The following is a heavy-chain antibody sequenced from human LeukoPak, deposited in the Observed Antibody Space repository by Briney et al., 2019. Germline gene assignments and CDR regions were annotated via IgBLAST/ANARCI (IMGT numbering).Heavy chain of an antibody. CDR2: MNPNSGNT. V-gene: IGHV1-8*01. J-gene: IGHJ6*03. CDR3: ARAVRVVVAATRDYYMDV. Sequence: ASVKVSCKASGYTFTSYDINWVRQATGQGVEWMGWMNPNSGNTGYAQKFQGRVTMTRNTSISTAYMELSSLRSEDTAVYYCARAVRVVVAATRDYYMDVWGKGTTVTVSS. CDR1: GYTFTSYD. D-gene: IGHD2-15*01.